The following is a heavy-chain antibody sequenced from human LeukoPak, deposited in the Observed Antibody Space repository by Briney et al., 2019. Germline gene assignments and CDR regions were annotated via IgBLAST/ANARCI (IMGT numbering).Heavy chain of an antibody. V-gene: IGHV3-23*01. Sequence: PGGSLRLSRAASVFTFSSYAMSCVPHAPGKGLEWGSAISGSGGSTYYTDSVKGRFTISRDNSKNTLYLQMNSLRAEDTAVYYCAKERDGPYIVVVVAALNYWGQGTLVTVSS. CDR1: VFTFSSYA. CDR3: AKERDGPYIVVVVAALNY. J-gene: IGHJ4*02. CDR2: ISGSGGST. D-gene: IGHD2-15*01.